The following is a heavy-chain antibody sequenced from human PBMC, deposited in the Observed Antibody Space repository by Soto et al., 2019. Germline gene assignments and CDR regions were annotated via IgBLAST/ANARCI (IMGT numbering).Heavy chain of an antibody. D-gene: IGHD6-6*01. CDR3: AKRCSGSSPMGCFDY. Sequence: EVQLLESGGGLVQPGGSLRLSCAASGFTFSSYAMSWVRQAPGKGLEWVSSLSGDSSDRYYADYVMGRFTISRDYSKNTLFLQMNSLRAEDTAVYYCAKRCSGSSPMGCFDYWGQGTLVTVS. V-gene: IGHV3-23*01. CDR1: GFTFSSYA. J-gene: IGHJ4*02. CDR2: LSGDSSDR.